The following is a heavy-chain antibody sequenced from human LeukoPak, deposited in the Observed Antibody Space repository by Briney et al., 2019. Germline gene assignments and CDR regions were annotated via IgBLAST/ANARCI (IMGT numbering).Heavy chain of an antibody. Sequence: SVEVSCKASGGTFSSYAISWVRQAPGQGLEWMGGIIPIFGTANYAQKFQGRVTITADESTSTAYMELSSLRSEDTAVYYCARAYYDSSGYYYEYYFDYWGQGTLVTVSS. J-gene: IGHJ4*02. CDR3: ARAYYDSSGYYYEYYFDY. V-gene: IGHV1-69*01. CDR2: IIPIFGTA. D-gene: IGHD3-22*01. CDR1: GGTFSSYA.